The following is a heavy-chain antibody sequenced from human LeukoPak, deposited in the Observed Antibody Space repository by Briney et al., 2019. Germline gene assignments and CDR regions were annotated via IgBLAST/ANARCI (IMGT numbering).Heavy chain of an antibody. Sequence: KPSETLSLTCAVYGWSFNDYYWNWIRQSPGKGLEWIVEINARGDSNYNPSLKSRVTISVDTSKKQFSLRLTSTIAADTALYYCARGQVPAARGYNWFDPWGQGTLVTVSS. CDR3: ARGQVPAARGYNWFDP. V-gene: IGHV4-34*01. CDR1: GWSFNDYY. CDR2: INARGDS. D-gene: IGHD2-2*01. J-gene: IGHJ5*02.